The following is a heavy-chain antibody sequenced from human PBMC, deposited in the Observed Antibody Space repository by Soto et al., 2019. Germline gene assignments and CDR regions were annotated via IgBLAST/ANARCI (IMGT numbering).Heavy chain of an antibody. D-gene: IGHD6-6*01. V-gene: IGHV2-5*02. J-gene: IGHJ4*02. CDR1: GFSLITSDVG. CDR3: AHSKYSRSSFDY. CDR2: IYWDDDK. Sequence: CGPTLANPTRTLALTCTFSGFSLITSDVGVGWMRQPPGKALEWLAIIYWDDDKRYSPSLKSRLTITKDTSKNQVVLTVTNMDPVDTATYYCAHSKYSRSSFDYWGQGTMVTVSS.